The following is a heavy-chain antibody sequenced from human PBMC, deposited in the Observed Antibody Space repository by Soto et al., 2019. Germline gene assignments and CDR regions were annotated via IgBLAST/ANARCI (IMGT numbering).Heavy chain of an antibody. V-gene: IGHV3-23*01. CDR1: GFKFNSYT. Sequence: EVQLLESGGGLVQPGGSLRLSCAASGFKFNSYTMGWVRQAPGKGLVWVSAIRGDGSSTYYADFVKGRFTISRDNSKNTLYLQMNRLRAEDTAVYYCAKPVVADTIYYYYMDVWGRGTTVTVSS. D-gene: IGHD2-15*01. CDR3: AKPVVADTIYYYYMDV. J-gene: IGHJ6*03. CDR2: IRGDGSST.